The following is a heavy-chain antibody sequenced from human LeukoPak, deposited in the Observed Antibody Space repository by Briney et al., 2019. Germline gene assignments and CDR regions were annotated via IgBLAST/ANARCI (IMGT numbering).Heavy chain of an antibody. CDR1: GGSISSYY. Sequence: SETLSLTCTVSGGSISSYYWSWIRQPPGKGLEWIGYIYYSGSTNYNPSLKSRVTISVDMSKNQFSLKLSSVTAADTAVYYCARQVYYYGSGSPFLRVTFDIWGQGTMVTVSS. CDR3: ARQVYYYGSGSPFLRVTFDI. J-gene: IGHJ3*02. CDR2: IYYSGST. D-gene: IGHD3-10*01. V-gene: IGHV4-59*01.